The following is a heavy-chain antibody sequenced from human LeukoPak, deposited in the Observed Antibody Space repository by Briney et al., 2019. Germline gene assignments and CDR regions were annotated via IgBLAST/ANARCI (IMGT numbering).Heavy chain of an antibody. CDR2: INPNSGGT. J-gene: IGHJ4*02. D-gene: IGHD6-19*01. CDR1: GYTFTGYY. Sequence: ASVKVSCKASGYTFTGYYMHWVRQAPGQGLEWMGWINPNSGGTNYAQKFQGWVTMTRDTSISTAYMELSRLRSDDTAVYYCARVKQWLVYDYWGQGTLVAVSS. V-gene: IGHV1-2*04. CDR3: ARVKQWLVYDY.